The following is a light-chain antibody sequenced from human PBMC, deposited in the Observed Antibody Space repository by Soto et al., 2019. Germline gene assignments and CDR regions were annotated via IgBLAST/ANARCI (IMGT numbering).Light chain of an antibody. J-gene: IGLJ1*01. CDR1: SSNIGSNT. V-gene: IGLV1-44*01. CDR2: INS. CDR3: AVWDDSLNVYV. Sequence: QSVLTQPPSTSGTPGQRVTISCSGSSSNIGSNTVNWYQQLPGTAPKVLIYINSQRPSGVPDRFSASKSGPAASLAISGLQSEDEADYYCAVWDDSLNVYVFGTGTKVTVL.